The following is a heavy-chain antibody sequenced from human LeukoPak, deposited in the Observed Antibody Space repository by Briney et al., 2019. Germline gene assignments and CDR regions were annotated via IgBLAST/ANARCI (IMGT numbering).Heavy chain of an antibody. CDR3: ARDSRFVRFHY. CDR1: GFTFSSCE. D-gene: IGHD6-6*01. Sequence: SGGSLRLSCAASGFTFSSCEMNWVRQAPGKGLEWVSYISSSGSTIYYADSVKGRFTISRDNAKNSLYLQMNSLRAEDTAVYYCARDSRFVRFHYWGQGTLVTVSS. V-gene: IGHV3-48*03. CDR2: ISSSGSTI. J-gene: IGHJ4*02.